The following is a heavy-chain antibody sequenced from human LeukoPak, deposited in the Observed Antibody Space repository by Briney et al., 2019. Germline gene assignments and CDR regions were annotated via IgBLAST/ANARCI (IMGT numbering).Heavy chain of an antibody. CDR2: IRSKAYGGTT. V-gene: IGHV3-49*04. D-gene: IGHD3-22*01. J-gene: IGHJ4*02. Sequence: GGSLRLSCTASGFTFGDYAMSWVRQAPGKGLEWVGFIRSKAYGGTTEYAASVKGRFTISRDDSKSIAYLQMNSLKTEDTAVYYCTRDGRWSYYYDSSGYHTDYWGREPWSPSPQ. CDR3: TRDGRWSYYYDSSGYHTDY. CDR1: GFTFGDYA.